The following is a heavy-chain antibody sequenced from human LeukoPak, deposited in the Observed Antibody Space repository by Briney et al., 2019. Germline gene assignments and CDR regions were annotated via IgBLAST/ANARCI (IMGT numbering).Heavy chain of an antibody. V-gene: IGHV1-69*13. CDR2: IIPIFGTA. Sequence: GASVKVSCKASGGTFSSYAISWVRQAPGQGLEWMGGIIPIFGTANYAQKFQGRDTITADESTSTAYMELSSLRSEDTAVYYCARGGDMITFGGMARFDPWGQGTLVTVSS. D-gene: IGHD3-16*01. CDR1: GGTFSSYA. CDR3: ARGGDMITFGGMARFDP. J-gene: IGHJ5*02.